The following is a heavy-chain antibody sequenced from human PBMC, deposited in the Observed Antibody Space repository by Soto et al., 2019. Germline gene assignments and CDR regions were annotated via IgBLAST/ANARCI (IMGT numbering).Heavy chain of an antibody. CDR3: ARGRYYDSSGYCDFDY. CDR2: INHSGNT. D-gene: IGHD3-22*01. J-gene: IGHJ4*02. CDR1: GGSFSGYY. V-gene: IGHV4-34*01. Sequence: TSETLSLTCAVYGGSFSGYYWSWIRQHPGKGLEWIGEINHSGNTNYNPSLKSRVTISVDKSKDQFSLKLSSVTAADTAVCYCARGRYYDSSGYCDFDYWGQGTLVTVSS.